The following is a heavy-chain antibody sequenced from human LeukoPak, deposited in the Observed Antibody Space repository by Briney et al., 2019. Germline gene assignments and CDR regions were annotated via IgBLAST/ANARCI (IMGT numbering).Heavy chain of an antibody. D-gene: IGHD3-22*01. J-gene: IGHJ4*02. CDR2: IYPGDSDT. V-gene: IGHV5-51*01. Sequence: HGESLKISCKGSGYSFTSYWIGWVRQMPGKGLEWMGIIYPGDSDTRYSPSFQGQVTISADKSISTAYLQWSSLKASDTAMYYCARGIDYYDSSGNDGVFDYWGQGTLVTVSS. CDR1: GYSFTSYW. CDR3: ARGIDYYDSSGNDGVFDY.